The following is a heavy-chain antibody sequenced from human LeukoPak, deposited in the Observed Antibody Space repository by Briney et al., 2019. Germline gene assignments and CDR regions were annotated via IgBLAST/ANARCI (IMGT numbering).Heavy chain of an antibody. V-gene: IGHV4-34*01. CDR3: ARETIFGVVHGNNWFDP. D-gene: IGHD3-3*01. CDR2: INHSGST. Sequence: SETLSLTCAVYGGSFSGYYWSWIRQPPGKGLEWIGEINHSGSTNYNPSLKSRVTISVDTSKNQFSLKLSSVTAADTAVYYCARETIFGVVHGNNWFDPWGQGTQVIVSS. CDR1: GGSFSGYY. J-gene: IGHJ5*02.